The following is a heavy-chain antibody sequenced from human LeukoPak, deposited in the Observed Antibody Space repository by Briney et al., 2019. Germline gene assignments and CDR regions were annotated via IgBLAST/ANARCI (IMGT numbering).Heavy chain of an antibody. V-gene: IGHV3-21*01. CDR3: ARDPGGEWLRGNYYFYMDV. CDR2: ISSTTSYI. Sequence: GGSLRLSCAASGFTFSSYSTNWVRQAPGKGLEWVSFISSTTSYIYYADSVKGRFTISRDNAKNSLYLHMNTLRAEDTAVYYCARDPGGEWLRGNYYFYMDVWGKGTTVTVSS. J-gene: IGHJ6*03. CDR1: GFTFSSYS. D-gene: IGHD5-12*01.